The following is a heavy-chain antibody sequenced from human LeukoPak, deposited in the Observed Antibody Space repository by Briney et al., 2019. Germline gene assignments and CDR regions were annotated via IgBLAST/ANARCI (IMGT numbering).Heavy chain of an antibody. Sequence: QTGGSLRLSCAASGFTFSSYAMHWVRQAPGKGLEWVAVISYDGSNKYYADSVKGRFTISRDNSKNTLYLQMNSLRAEDTAVYYCARGSTVPTYYYYYGMDVWGQGTTVTVSS. CDR3: ARGSTVPTYYYYYGMDV. D-gene: IGHD1-14*01. CDR1: GFTFSSYA. CDR2: ISYDGSNK. J-gene: IGHJ6*02. V-gene: IGHV3-30*04.